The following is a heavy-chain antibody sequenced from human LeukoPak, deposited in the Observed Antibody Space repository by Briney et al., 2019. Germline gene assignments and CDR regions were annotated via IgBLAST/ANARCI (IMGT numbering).Heavy chain of an antibody. CDR3: ARGRFGELMGWLDP. Sequence: KPSETLSLTCAVYGGSFSGYYWSWIRQPPGKGLEWIGEINHSGSTNYNPSLKSRVTISVDTSKNQFSLKLSSVTAADTAVYYCARGRFGELMGWLDPWGQGTLVTVSS. CDR1: GGSFSGYY. D-gene: IGHD3-10*01. J-gene: IGHJ5*02. V-gene: IGHV4-34*01. CDR2: INHSGST.